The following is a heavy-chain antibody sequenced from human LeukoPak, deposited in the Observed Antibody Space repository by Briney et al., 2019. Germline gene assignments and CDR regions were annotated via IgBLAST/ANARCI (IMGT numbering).Heavy chain of an antibody. Sequence: SETLSLTCAVYGGSFSGYYWSWIRQPPGKGLEWIGRIYTSGSTNYNPSLKSRVTMSVDTSKNQFSLKLSSVTAADTAVYYRAREAYYYDSSGQNTLGYWGQGTLVTVSS. CDR2: IYTSGST. CDR1: GGSFSGYY. D-gene: IGHD3-22*01. J-gene: IGHJ4*02. V-gene: IGHV4-59*10. CDR3: AREAYYYDSSGQNTLGY.